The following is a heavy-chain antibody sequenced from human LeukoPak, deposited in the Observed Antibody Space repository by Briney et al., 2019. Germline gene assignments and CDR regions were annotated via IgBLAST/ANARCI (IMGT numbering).Heavy chain of an antibody. CDR2: IIPIFGTA. CDR1: GYTFISYG. CDR3: ANQNIVVVPAAPDGYYYYYYMDV. J-gene: IGHJ6*03. Sequence: SVKVSCKASGYTFISYGISWVRQAPGQGLEWMGGIIPIFGTANYAQKFQGRVTITTDESTSTAYMELSSLRSEDTAVYYCANQNIVVVPAAPDGYYYYYYMDVWGKGTTVTVSS. D-gene: IGHD2-2*01. V-gene: IGHV1-69*05.